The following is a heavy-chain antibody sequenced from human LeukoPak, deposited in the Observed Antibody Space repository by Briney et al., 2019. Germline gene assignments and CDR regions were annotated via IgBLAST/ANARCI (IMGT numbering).Heavy chain of an antibody. CDR3: AKDSRIAVAGRGDLDY. J-gene: IGHJ4*02. CDR2: IKSDGTYT. CDR1: GFTFSRHW. V-gene: IGHV3-74*01. D-gene: IGHD6-19*01. Sequence: PGGSRRLSCAASGFTFSRHWMHWVRQAPGKGLVCVARIKSDGTYTSYAASVKGRFTISRDNAKNTLYLQMNSLRAEDTAVYYCAKDSRIAVAGRGDLDYWGQGTLVTVSS.